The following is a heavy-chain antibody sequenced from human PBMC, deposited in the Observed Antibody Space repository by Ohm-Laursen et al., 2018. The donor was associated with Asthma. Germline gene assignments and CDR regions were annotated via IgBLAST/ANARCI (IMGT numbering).Heavy chain of an antibody. Sequence: SSVKVSCKVSGYTFTAYYMHWVRQAPGQGLEWMGRFNPNDGATSFAQKFQGRVTLTWDTSISTAYMELSRLTSDDTAVYYCARVLSYYDHSSYYDRIDYWGQGSLVTVSS. CDR1: GYTFTAYY. D-gene: IGHD3-22*01. CDR3: ARVLSYYDHSSYYDRIDY. CDR2: FNPNDGAT. J-gene: IGHJ4*02. V-gene: IGHV1-2*06.